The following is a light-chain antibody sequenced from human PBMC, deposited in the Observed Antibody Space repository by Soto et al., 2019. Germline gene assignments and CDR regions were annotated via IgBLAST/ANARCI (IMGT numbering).Light chain of an antibody. CDR2: AAS. Sequence: DIQMTQSQSSLSASVGDRVTITCRASQGINNYLNWYQQKPGKAPKRLIYAASSLDSEVPLRFSGSGSGTEFALTISSLQPEDFATYYCLQHNTYPWTFGQGTKVDIK. V-gene: IGKV1-17*01. J-gene: IGKJ1*01. CDR3: LQHNTYPWT. CDR1: QGINNY.